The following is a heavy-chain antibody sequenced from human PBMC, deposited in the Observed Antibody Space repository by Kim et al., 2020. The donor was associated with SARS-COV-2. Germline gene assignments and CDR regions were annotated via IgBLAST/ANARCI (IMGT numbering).Heavy chain of an antibody. D-gene: IGHD3-10*01. V-gene: IGHV4-39*01. J-gene: IGHJ4*02. CDR3: ARHRLLWFGELDY. CDR2: IYYNGNT. CDR1: GGSIDTDDYY. Sequence: ETLSLTCSVSGGSIDTDDYYWGWIRQPPGKGLEWIGSIYYNGNTYYNPSLKSRVTISEDTSSNQFSLKLSSVTAAADTAVYYCARHRLLWFGELDYWGQGILVIVAS.